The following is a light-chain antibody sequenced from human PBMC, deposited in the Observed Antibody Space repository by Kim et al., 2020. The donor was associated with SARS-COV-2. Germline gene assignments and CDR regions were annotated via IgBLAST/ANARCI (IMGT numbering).Light chain of an antibody. J-gene: IGLJ2*01. CDR1: SSNSGAGYD. CDR3: QSYDSSLSGVV. CDR2: GNS. V-gene: IGLV1-40*01. Sequence: QGVTISCTGRSSNSGAGYDVHWYQQLPGTAPKLLIYGNSNRPSGVPDRFSGSKSGTSASLAITGLQAEDEADYYCQSYDSSLSGVVFGGGTQLTVL.